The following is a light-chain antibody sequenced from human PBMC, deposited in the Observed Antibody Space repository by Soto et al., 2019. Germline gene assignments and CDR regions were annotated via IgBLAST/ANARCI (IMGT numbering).Light chain of an antibody. Sequence: QSALTQPASVSGSPGQSITISCTGTSSDIGAYNFVSWYQHHPGKAPKLLIYEVAYRPSGISNRFSGSKSANTASLTISGLQAEDEADYFCTSYRSATTPPYVFGSRTKLTVL. J-gene: IGLJ1*01. V-gene: IGLV2-14*01. CDR3: TSYRSATTPPYV. CDR2: EVA. CDR1: SSDIGAYNF.